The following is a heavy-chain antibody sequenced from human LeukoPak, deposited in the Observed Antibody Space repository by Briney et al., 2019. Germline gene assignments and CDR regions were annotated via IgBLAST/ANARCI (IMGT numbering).Heavy chain of an antibody. J-gene: IGHJ4*02. V-gene: IGHV3-30*02. D-gene: IGHD7-27*01. CDR1: GFTFSSYG. CDR2: IRYDGSNK. Sequence: PGGSLRLFCAASGFTFSSYGMHWVRQAPGKGLEWVAFIRYDGSNKYYADSVKGRFTISRDNSKNTLYLQMNSLRAEDTAVYYYAKDQKANWGWFDYWGQGTLVTVSS. CDR3: AKDQKANWGWFDY.